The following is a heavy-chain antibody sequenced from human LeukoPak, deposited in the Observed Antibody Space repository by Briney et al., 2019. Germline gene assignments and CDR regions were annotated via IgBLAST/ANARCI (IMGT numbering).Heavy chain of an antibody. CDR1: GFTFSSYA. CDR2: ISGSGGST. Sequence: GGSLRLSCAASGFTFSSYAMSWVRQAPGKGLEWVSAISGSGGSTYYADSVKGRFTISRDNSKNTLYLQTNSLRAEDTAVYYCAKALTAMLKIDYWGQGTLVTVSS. V-gene: IGHV3-23*01. J-gene: IGHJ4*02. CDR3: AKALTAMLKIDY. D-gene: IGHD5-18*01.